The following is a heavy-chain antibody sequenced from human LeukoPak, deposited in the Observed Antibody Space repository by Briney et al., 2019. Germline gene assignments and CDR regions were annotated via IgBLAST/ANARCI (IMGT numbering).Heavy chain of an antibody. CDR2: ISAYNGNT. V-gene: IGHV1-18*01. J-gene: IGHJ5*02. CDR3: ARDRYCSITSCTNWFDP. D-gene: IGHD2-2*01. Sequence: GASVKVSCKASNYTFTSYGISWVRQVPGQGLEWMGWISAYNGNTNYAQKLQGRVTMTIGTSTSTAYMELRGLRPDDTAVYYCARDRYCSITSCTNWFDPWGQGTLVTVSS. CDR1: NYTFTSYG.